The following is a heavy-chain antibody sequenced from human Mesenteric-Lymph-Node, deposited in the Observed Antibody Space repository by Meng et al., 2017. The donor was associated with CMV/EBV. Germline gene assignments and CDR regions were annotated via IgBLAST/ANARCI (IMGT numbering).Heavy chain of an antibody. J-gene: IGHJ4*02. CDR2: ISAGGGDT. CDR3: AQFRHSDSLLALVY. Sequence: SLKIYFASSGFTFSNHGMSWVRQAPGKGLELVSGISAGGGDTYYAASLKARFTISRDNSNNMLFLQVISLRADDAAVYYCAQFRHSDSLLALVYWGQGTLVTVSS. CDR1: GFTFSNHG. V-gene: IGHV3-23*01. D-gene: IGHD3-9*01.